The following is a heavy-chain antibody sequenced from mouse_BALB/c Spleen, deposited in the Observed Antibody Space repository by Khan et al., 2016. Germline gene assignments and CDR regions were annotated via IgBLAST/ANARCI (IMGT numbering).Heavy chain of an antibody. CDR3: VIGIISGYYGFPWCAY. Sequence: EVQLVESGGKLVQPKGSLKLSCAASGFTFNTYAMNWVRQAPGKGLEWVARIRSKSYNYATYYADSVKDRFTISRDDSQSMLYLQMNNLKTEDPAMYYCVIGIISGYYGFPWCAYWSQGTLVTVSA. CDR2: IRSKSYNYAT. D-gene: IGHD1-1*01. J-gene: IGHJ3*01. V-gene: IGHV10-1*02. CDR1: GFTFNTYA.